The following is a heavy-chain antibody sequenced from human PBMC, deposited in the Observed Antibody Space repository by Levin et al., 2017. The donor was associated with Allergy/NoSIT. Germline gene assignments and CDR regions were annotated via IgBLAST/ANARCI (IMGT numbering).Heavy chain of an antibody. V-gene: IGHV5-51*01. CDR2: MYPGDSDT. D-gene: IGHD2-15*01. Sequence: MSGGSLRLSCRVSGYSFTNYWIGWVRQMPGKGLEWMGIMYPGDSDTRYSPSFQGQVTISADKSISTAYLQWRSLKASDTAMYYCARRGGYCSGNGCYSPRTLDYWGQGTLVTVSS. J-gene: IGHJ4*02. CDR3: ARRGGYCSGNGCYSPRTLDY. CDR1: GYSFTNYW.